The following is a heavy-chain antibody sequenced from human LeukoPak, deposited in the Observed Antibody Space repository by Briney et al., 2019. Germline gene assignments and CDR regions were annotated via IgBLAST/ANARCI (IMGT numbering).Heavy chain of an antibody. Sequence: SETLSLTCAVYGGSFSGYYWSWIRQPPGKGLEWIGSIYHSGSTYYNPSLKSRVTISVDTSKNQFSLKLSSVTAADTAVYYCAMHYYDSSGYIAYWGQGTLVTVSS. J-gene: IGHJ4*02. V-gene: IGHV4-34*01. CDR1: GGSFSGYY. D-gene: IGHD3-22*01. CDR3: AMHYYDSSGYIAY. CDR2: IYHSGST.